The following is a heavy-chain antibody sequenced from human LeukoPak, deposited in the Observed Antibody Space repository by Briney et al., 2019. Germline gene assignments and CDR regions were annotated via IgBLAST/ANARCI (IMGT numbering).Heavy chain of an antibody. J-gene: IGHJ4*02. Sequence: AAVKVSCKASGYTFTNYYMHWVRQAPGQGLEWTGIIDSSCGSASYAQKFQGRVTMTRDTFTSTVYMELSSLRAEDTAVYYCARDPADCGGDCYPSTSYYFDYWGQGTLVTVSS. CDR2: IDSSCGSA. V-gene: IGHV1-46*01. D-gene: IGHD2-21*02. CDR1: GYTFTNYY. CDR3: ARDPADCGGDCYPSTSYYFDY.